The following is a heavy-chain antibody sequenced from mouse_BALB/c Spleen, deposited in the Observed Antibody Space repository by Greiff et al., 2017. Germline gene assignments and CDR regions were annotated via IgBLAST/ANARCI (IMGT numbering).Heavy chain of an antibody. CDR3: ARNTDGYYGGFAY. CDR1: GFSLTSYG. Sequence: VQRVESGPGLVQPSQSLSITCTVSGFSLTSYGVHWVRQSPGKGLEWLGVIWSGGSTDYNAAFISRLSISKDNSKSQVFFKMNSLQANDTAIYYCARNTDGYYGGFAYWGQGTLVTVSA. D-gene: IGHD2-3*01. CDR2: IWSGGST. V-gene: IGHV2-2*02. J-gene: IGHJ3*01.